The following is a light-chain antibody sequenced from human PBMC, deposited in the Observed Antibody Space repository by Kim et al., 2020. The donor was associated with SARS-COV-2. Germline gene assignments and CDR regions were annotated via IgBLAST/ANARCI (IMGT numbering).Light chain of an antibody. Sequence: SYELTQSPSVSVSPGQTASITCSGDKLGDKYACWYQQKPGQSPVLVIYQDSKRPSGLPERFSGSNSGNTATLTISGTQAMDEADYYCQAWDSSTAWVFGG. CDR3: QAWDSSTAWV. CDR2: QDS. CDR1: KLGDKY. J-gene: IGLJ2*01. V-gene: IGLV3-1*01.